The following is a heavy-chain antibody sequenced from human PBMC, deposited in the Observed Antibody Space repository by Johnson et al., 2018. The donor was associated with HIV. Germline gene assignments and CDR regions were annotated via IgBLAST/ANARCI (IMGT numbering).Heavy chain of an antibody. D-gene: IGHD3-3*01. CDR3: ARDTDDFWSGEGAFDI. J-gene: IGHJ3*02. CDR1: EFTFSTYG. Sequence: QVQLVESGGGVVQPGGSLRLSCAASEFTFSTYGMHWVRQAPGKGLEWVAVVSNDGNNKYYTDSVKGRFTISRDNSRNTLNLQMNNLRAEDTGVYYCARDTDDFWSGEGAFDIWGQGTMVTVSS. V-gene: IGHV3-30*03. CDR2: VSNDGNNK.